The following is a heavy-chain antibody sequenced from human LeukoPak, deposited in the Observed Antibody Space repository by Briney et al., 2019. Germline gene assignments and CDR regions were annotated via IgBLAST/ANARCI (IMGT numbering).Heavy chain of an antibody. J-gene: IGHJ3*02. CDR2: ISGSGGST. CDR3: AKGDSYCGGDCYPFDAFDI. CDR1: GFTFSSYA. D-gene: IGHD2-21*01. Sequence: PGGSLRLSCAASGFTFSSYAMSWVRQAPGKGLEWVSAISGSGGSTYYADSVTGRFTISRDNSKNTLYLQMNSLRAEDTAVYYCAKGDSYCGGDCYPFDAFDIWGQGTMVTVSS. V-gene: IGHV3-23*01.